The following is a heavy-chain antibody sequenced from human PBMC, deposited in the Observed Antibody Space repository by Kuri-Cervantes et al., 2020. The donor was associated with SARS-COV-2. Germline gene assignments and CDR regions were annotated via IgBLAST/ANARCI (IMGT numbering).Heavy chain of an antibody. CDR1: GFTFSSYA. D-gene: IGHD3-22*01. CDR2: ISGSGGST. J-gene: IGHJ4*02. Sequence: GESLKISCAASGFTFSSYAMSWARQAPGKGLEWVSTISGSGGSTYYADSVKGRFTISRDNSKNTLYLQMNSLRADDTAVYYCAKGTRSSGYYCGLDFWGQGTLVTVSS. V-gene: IGHV3-23*01. CDR3: AKGTRSSGYYCGLDF.